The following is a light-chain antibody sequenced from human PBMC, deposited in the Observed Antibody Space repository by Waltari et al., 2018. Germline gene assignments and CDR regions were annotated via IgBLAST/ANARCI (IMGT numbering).Light chain of an antibody. Sequence: QSALTQPPSVSGSPGQSFTISCTGTSSDVGGFNYVSWYQHHPGKAPKLLIYEVSNRPSGVSNRFSGSKSGNTASLTISGLQAEDEADYYCCSYAGSYSWVFGGGTKLTVL. CDR1: SSDVGGFNY. CDR2: EVS. CDR3: CSYAGSYSWV. V-gene: IGLV2-11*01. J-gene: IGLJ3*02.